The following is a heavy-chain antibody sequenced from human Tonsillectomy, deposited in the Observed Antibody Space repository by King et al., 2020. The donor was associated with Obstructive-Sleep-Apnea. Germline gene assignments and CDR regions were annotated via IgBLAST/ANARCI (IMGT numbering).Heavy chain of an antibody. V-gene: IGHV5-51*01. D-gene: IGHD5-18*01. CDR1: GYNFANYW. CDR2: IYPGDSDT. CDR3: GRGDRGFSFGPVYYFDY. Sequence: VQLVESGAEARKPGESLKISCKGSGYNFANYWIGWVRQMPGKGLEFMGIIYPGDSDTRYRPSFQGKVTSSADKSITTAYLQWSSLKASDTAMYYFGRGDRGFSFGPVYYFDYWGQGTLVTVSS. J-gene: IGHJ4*02.